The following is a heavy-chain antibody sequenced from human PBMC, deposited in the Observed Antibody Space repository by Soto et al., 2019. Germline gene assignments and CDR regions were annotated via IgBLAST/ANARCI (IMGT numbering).Heavy chain of an antibody. J-gene: IGHJ4*02. V-gene: IGHV1-18*04. Sequence: QVPLVQSGAEVKKPGASVKVSCKASGYTFTNYGISWVRQAPGQGLEWMGWISAYNGNTNYAQKFQGRVTMTTDTSTSTSYLELRSLRSDDTAVYYCARAGWELHPGYFDYWGQGTLVTVSS. D-gene: IGHD1-26*01. CDR3: ARAGWELHPGYFDY. CDR2: ISAYNGNT. CDR1: GYTFTNYG.